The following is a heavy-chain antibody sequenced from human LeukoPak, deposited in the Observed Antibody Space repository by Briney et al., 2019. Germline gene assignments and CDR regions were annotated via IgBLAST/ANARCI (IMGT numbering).Heavy chain of an antibody. CDR2: IRSKADSYTT. J-gene: IGHJ4*02. V-gene: IGHV3-73*01. D-gene: IGHD6-13*01. CDR1: GFTFSGSA. CDR3: RAAADLKDY. Sequence: GGSLRLSCAASGFTFSGSAMHWVRQASGKGLEWLGRIRSKADSYTTAYAASVKGRFIVSRDDSKNTAYLQMNSLKTEDTAVYYWRAAADLKDYWGQRTLVTVSS.